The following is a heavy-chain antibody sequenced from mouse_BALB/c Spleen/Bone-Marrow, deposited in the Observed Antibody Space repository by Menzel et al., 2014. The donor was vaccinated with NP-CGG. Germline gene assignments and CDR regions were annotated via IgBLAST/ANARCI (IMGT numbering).Heavy chain of an antibody. D-gene: IGHD5-5*01. CDR3: TRLPLFYAMDY. CDR1: GFTFSYYW. CDR2: IRLQSDNYAA. V-gene: IGHV6-6*02. J-gene: IGHJ4*01. Sequence: EVMLVESGGGLVQPGGSMTLSCVASGFTFSYYWMNWVRQSPEKGLEWVAEIRLQSDNYAAHYAGSVKGRFTISRDDSKSSVYLQMSNLRAEDTGIYYCTRLPLFYAMDYWGQGTSVTVSS.